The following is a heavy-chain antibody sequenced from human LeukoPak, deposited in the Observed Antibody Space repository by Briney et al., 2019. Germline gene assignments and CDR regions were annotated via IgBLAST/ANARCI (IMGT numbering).Heavy chain of an antibody. D-gene: IGHD6-13*01. V-gene: IGHV5-51*01. CDR3: AREMVAAGTRFFDY. CDR2: IYPGDSDT. J-gene: IGHJ4*02. Sequence: GESLKISCKGSGYSFTSYWIGWVRQMPGKGLEWMGIIYPGDSDTRYSPSCQGQVTISADKSISTASLQWSSLKASDTAMYYCAREMVAAGTRFFDYWGQGTLVTVSS. CDR1: GYSFTSYW.